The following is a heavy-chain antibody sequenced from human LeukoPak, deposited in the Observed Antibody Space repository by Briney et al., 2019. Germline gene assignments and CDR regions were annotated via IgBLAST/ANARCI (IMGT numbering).Heavy chain of an antibody. CDR1: GGSFSGYY. CDR2: INHSGST. J-gene: IGHJ4*02. D-gene: IGHD6-19*01. Sequence: PSETLSLTCAVYGGSFSGYYWSWIRQPPGKGLEWIGEINHSGSTNYNPSLKSRVTISVDTSKNQFSLKLSSVTAADTAVYYCARTRPVAGTDYWGRGTLVTVSS. V-gene: IGHV4-34*01. CDR3: ARTRPVAGTDY.